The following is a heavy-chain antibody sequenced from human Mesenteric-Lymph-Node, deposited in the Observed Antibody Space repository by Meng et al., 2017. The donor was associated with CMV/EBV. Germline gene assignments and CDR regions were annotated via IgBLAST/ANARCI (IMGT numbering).Heavy chain of an antibody. D-gene: IGHD4-17*01. J-gene: IGHJ4*02. V-gene: IGHV4-34*01. CDR3: ARGYGDYPDY. Sequence: SETLSLTCAVYGGSFSAYYWSWIRQPPGKGLEWIGEVNHSGSTNYNPSLKRRATISVDTSKNQFSLKLSSVTAADTAVYYCARGYGDYPDYWGQGTLVTVSS. CDR2: VNHSGST. CDR1: GGSFSAYY.